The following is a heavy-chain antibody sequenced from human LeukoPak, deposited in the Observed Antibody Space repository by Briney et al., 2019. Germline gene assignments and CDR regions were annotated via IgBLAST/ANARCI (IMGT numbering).Heavy chain of an antibody. V-gene: IGHV1-18*01. Sequence: ASVKVSRKASGYTFPSYGISWVRQAPGQGLEWMGWISAYNGNTNYAQKLQGRVTMTTDTSTSTAYMELRSLISDDTAVYYCARVVWGWGFDYWGQGTLVTVSS. D-gene: IGHD7-27*01. CDR3: ARVVWGWGFDY. J-gene: IGHJ4*02. CDR2: ISAYNGNT. CDR1: GYTFPSYG.